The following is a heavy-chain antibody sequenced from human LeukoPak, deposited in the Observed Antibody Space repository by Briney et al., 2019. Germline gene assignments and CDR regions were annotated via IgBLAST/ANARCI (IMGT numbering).Heavy chain of an antibody. CDR2: INPSGGST. CDR1: GYTFTSYY. Sequence: ASVKVSCKASGYTFTSYYMHWVRQAPGQGLEWMGIINPSGGSTSYARKFQGRVTMTRDTSTSTVYMELSSLRSEDTAVYYCARDIHGDYPDYWGQGTLVTVSS. V-gene: IGHV1-46*01. CDR3: ARDIHGDYPDY. J-gene: IGHJ4*02. D-gene: IGHD4-17*01.